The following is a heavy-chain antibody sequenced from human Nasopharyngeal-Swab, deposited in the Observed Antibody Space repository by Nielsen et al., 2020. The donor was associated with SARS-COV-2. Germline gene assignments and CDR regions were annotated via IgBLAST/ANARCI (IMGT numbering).Heavy chain of an antibody. CDR2: ISASNGKT. V-gene: IGHV1-18*04. J-gene: IGHJ6*03. D-gene: IGHD2-15*01. CDR1: GFAFITYG. CDR3: ARGYCSGGTCYYYFYMDV. Sequence: ASVKVSCKASGFAFITYGVIWVRQAPGQGLEWMGWISASNGKTNYAQEFQDRVTMTTDISTSTAYMELRSLRSDDTAVCYCARGYCSGGTCYYYFYMDVWGKGTTVTVSS.